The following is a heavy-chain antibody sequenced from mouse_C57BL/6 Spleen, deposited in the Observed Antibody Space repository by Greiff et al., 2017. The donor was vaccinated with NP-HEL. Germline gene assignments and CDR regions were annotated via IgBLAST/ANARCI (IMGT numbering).Heavy chain of an antibody. Sequence: VQLQQSGPELVKPGASVKISCKASGYAFSSSWMNWVKQRPGKGLEWIGRIYPGDGDTNYNGKFKGKATLTADKSSSTADMQLSSLTSEDSAVYFCARWFYYFDYWGQGTTLTVSS. CDR2: IYPGDGDT. V-gene: IGHV1-82*01. CDR1: GYAFSSSW. D-gene: IGHD1-1*02. CDR3: ARWFYYFDY. J-gene: IGHJ2*01.